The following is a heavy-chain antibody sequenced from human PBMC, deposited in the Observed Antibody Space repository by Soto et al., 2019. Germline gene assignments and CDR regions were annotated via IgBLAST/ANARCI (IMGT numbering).Heavy chain of an antibody. CDR2: INSDGSST. D-gene: IGHD6-25*01. CDR1: GFTFSSYW. CDR3: ARDRVLARGLQRYYGMDV. Sequence: GGSLRLSCAASGFTFSSYWMHWVRQAPGKGLVWVSRINSDGSSTSYADSVKGRFTISRDNAKNTLYLQMNSLRAEDTAVYYCARDRVLARGLQRYYGMDVWGQGTTVTVSS. J-gene: IGHJ6*02. V-gene: IGHV3-74*01.